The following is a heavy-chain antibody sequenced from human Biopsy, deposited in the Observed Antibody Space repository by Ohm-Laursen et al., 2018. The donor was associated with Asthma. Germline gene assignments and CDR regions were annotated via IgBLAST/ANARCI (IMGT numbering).Heavy chain of an antibody. V-gene: IGHV3-20*04. Sequence: SLRLSCAASGFTFDDYGMSWVRQAPGKGLDWVSGINWNGGSTGYADSVKGRLTISRDNAKNSLYLQMQSLRPEDTAFYYCAKSADYYDSTDYLDFWGRGTLVTVSS. CDR3: AKSADYYDSTDYLDF. J-gene: IGHJ4*01. CDR2: INWNGGST. D-gene: IGHD3-22*01. CDR1: GFTFDDYG.